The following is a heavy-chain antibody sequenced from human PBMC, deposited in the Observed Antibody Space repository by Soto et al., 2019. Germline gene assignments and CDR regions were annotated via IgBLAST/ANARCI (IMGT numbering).Heavy chain of an antibody. J-gene: IGHJ4*02. D-gene: IGHD3-16*02. V-gene: IGHV4-59*08. Sequence: SETLSLTCTVSGGSISSYYWSWIRQPPGKGLEWIGYIYYSGSTNYNPSLKSRVAISVDTSKNQFSLRLSSVTAADTAVYYCARRVDYVWGSYRYSPYFDYWGQGTLVTVSS. CDR1: GGSISSYY. CDR2: IYYSGST. CDR3: ARRVDYVWGSYRYSPYFDY.